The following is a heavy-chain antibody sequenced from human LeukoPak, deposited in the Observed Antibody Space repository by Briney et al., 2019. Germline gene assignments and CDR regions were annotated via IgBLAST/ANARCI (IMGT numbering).Heavy chain of an antibody. D-gene: IGHD3-22*01. CDR1: GDSVSSNSAA. V-gene: IGHV6-1*01. Sequence: SQTLSLTCAISGDSVSSNSAAWNWIRQSPSRGLEWLGRTYYRSKWYNDYAVSVKSRITINPDTSKNQFSLKLSSVTAADTAVYYCARDVRDSSGYYLRIFAYWGQGNLVTVSS. CDR3: ARDVRDSSGYYLRIFAY. CDR2: TYYRSKWYN. J-gene: IGHJ4*02.